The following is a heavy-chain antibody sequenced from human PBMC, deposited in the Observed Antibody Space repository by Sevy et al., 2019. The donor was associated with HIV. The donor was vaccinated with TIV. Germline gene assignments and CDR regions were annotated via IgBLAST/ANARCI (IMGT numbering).Heavy chain of an antibody. V-gene: IGHV3-23*01. J-gene: IGHJ4*02. CDR3: ANGMYNSGWYAAAYFDN. CDR1: GFTVSKYA. Sequence: GGSLRLSCAASGFTVSKYAMSWVRQAPGKGLEWVSAISGTGDTTYYADSVEGRLTISRENSKNTMYLQMSRLSAEDTAIYYCANGMYNSGWYAAAYFDNWGQGTLVTVSS. CDR2: ISGTGDTT. D-gene: IGHD6-19*01.